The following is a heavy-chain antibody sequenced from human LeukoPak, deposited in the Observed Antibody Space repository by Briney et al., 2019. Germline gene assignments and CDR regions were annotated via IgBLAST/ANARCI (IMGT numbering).Heavy chain of an antibody. CDR1: GVSISPFY. J-gene: IGHJ4*02. V-gene: IGHV4-59*01. CDR3: ARITAYSGYDFDF. D-gene: IGHD5-12*01. CDR2: IYYSGTT. Sequence: PSETLSLTCTASGVSISPFYWSWIRQPPGKGLEWIEYIYYSGTTEYNPSLQSRVTISLDTSKNQFSLRLSSLTAADTAVYYCARITAYSGYDFDFWGQGTLVTVSS.